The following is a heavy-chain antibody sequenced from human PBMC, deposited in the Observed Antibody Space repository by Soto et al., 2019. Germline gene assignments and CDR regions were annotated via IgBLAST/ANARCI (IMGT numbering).Heavy chain of an antibody. J-gene: IGHJ2*01. Sequence: PGGSLRLSCAASGFTFSSYAMSWVRQAPGKGLELVSSISSSGGSTNYAESVKGRFTISRDNSKNTLHLQMNSLRAEDTAVYYCAKDGTTVNTGYFDLCGRGTLVTVFS. CDR2: ISSSGGST. CDR3: AKDGTTVNTGYFDL. D-gene: IGHD4-4*01. V-gene: IGHV3-23*01. CDR1: GFTFSSYA.